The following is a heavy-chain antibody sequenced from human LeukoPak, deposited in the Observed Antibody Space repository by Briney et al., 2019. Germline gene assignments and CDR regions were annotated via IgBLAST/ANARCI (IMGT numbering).Heavy chain of an antibody. CDR1: GRCISSYY. V-gene: IGHV4-59*01. D-gene: IGHD2-2*01. J-gene: IGHJ4*02. CDR3: ARVPAAREPIDY. CDR2: IYYSGST. Sequence: SETLSLTCTVSGRCISSYYWSWIRQPPGKGLEWIGYIYYSGSTNYNPSLKSRVTISVDTSKNRFSLKLSSVTAADTAVYYCARVPAAREPIDYWGQGTLVTVSS.